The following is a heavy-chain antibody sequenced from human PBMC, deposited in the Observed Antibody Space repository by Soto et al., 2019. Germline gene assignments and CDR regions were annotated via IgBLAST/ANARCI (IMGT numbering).Heavy chain of an antibody. CDR2: ISYDGSNK. CDR3: AKDRGAGTGYYYYGMDV. J-gene: IGHJ6*02. V-gene: IGHV3-30*18. Sequence: QVQLVESGGGVVQPGRSLRLSCAASGFTFSSYGMHWVRQAPGKGLEWVAVISYDGSNKYYADSVKGRFTISRDNSKNTLYLQMNSLRAEDTAVYYCAKDRGAGTGYYYYGMDVWGQGTTVTVSS. D-gene: IGHD6-13*01. CDR1: GFTFSSYG.